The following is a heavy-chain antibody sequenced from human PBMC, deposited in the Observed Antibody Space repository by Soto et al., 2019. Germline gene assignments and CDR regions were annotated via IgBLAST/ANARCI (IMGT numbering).Heavy chain of an antibody. D-gene: IGHD1-26*01. J-gene: IGHJ4*02. Sequence: PSETLSLTCSVSGGSISGYYWSWIRQPPGKGLEFVGYVYYTGYTNYNPSLKSRLTISLDMSKNQISLKLTSVDTAVYYCAKHVVIVSGGSSYDFWGQGILVTVS. CDR3: AKHVVIVSGGSSYDF. CDR2: VYYTGYT. V-gene: IGHV4-59*08. CDR1: GGSISGYY.